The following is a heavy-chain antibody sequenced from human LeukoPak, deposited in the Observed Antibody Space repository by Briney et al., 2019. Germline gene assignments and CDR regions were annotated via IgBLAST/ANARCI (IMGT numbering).Heavy chain of an antibody. J-gene: IGHJ3*02. D-gene: IGHD6-13*01. CDR2: ISYDGSNK. V-gene: IGHV3-30*18. Sequence: GGSLRLSCAASGFTFSSYGMHWVRQAPGKGLEWVAVISYDGSNKYYADSVKGRFTISRDNSKNTLYLQMNSLRAEDTAVYYCANLYGMAAAKGMVFDIWGQGTMVTVSS. CDR1: GFTFSSYG. CDR3: ANLYGMAAAKGMVFDI.